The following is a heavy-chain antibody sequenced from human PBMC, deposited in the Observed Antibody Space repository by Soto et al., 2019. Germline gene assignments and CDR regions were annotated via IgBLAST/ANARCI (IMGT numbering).Heavy chain of an antibody. CDR3: AKGSSAMPEGNYFDP. J-gene: IGHJ5*02. Sequence: EVQLLESGGGLVQPGGSLRLSCAASGLAFRNYAMSWVRQAPGKGLEWVSGITGGGISTYFADFAKGRFTISRDNSKNTLYLQMNSLRAEDPAVYYCAKGSSAMPEGNYFDPWGQGTLVTVSS. CDR2: ITGGGIST. D-gene: IGHD2-2*01. V-gene: IGHV3-23*01. CDR1: GLAFRNYA.